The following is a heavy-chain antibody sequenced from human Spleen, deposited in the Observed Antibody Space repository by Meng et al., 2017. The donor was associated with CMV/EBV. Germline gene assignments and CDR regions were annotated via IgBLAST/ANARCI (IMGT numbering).Heavy chain of an antibody. CDR1: GFTFSSYA. CDR3: ARSAMYSNSDAFDI. J-gene: IGHJ3*02. V-gene: IGHV3-64*02. CDR2: VTDNGRRT. Sequence: GGSLRLSCAVSGFTFSSYAMVWVRQVPGKGLEYVSSVTDNGRRTYYADSVKGRFTISRDNSKNTLYLQMNTLRAEDTAVYYCARSAMYSNSDAFDIWGPGTMVTVSS. D-gene: IGHD6-6*01.